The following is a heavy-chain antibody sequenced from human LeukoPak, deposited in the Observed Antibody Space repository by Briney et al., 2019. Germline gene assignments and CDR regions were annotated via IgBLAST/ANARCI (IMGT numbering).Heavy chain of an antibody. CDR1: GFTFSSYA. Sequence: GGSLRLSCAASGFTFSSYAMSWVRQAPGKGLEWLSYITSTSSATYYADSLQGRFTISRDDAKNSLYLQINSLRADDTAVYYCARAIASYGDSAYWGQGTLVTVSS. J-gene: IGHJ4*02. CDR3: ARAIASYGDSAY. CDR2: ITSTSSAT. V-gene: IGHV3-48*04. D-gene: IGHD5-18*01.